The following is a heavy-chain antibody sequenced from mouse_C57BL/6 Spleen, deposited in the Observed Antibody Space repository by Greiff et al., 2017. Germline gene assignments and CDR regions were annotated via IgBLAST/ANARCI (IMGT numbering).Heavy chain of an antibody. D-gene: IGHD2-4*01. V-gene: IGHV5-6*01. J-gene: IGHJ3*01. CDR2: ISSGGSYT. Sequence: EVQLVESGGDLVKPGGSLKLSCAASGFTFSSYGMSWVRQTLDKRLEWVATISSGGSYTYYPDSVKGRFTISRDNAKNTLYLQMSSLKSEDTAMYYCARPYYDYDFAYWGQGTLVTVSA. CDR3: ARPYYDYDFAY. CDR1: GFTFSSYG.